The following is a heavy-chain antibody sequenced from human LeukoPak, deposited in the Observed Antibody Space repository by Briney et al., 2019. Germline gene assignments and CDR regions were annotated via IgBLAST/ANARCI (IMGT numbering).Heavy chain of an antibody. CDR3: ARVGYDFWSGYYWSYYYGMDV. CDR1: GFTFSSYA. D-gene: IGHD3-3*01. J-gene: IGHJ6*02. Sequence: GGSLRLSCAASGFTFSSYAMHWVRRAPGKGLEWVAVISYDGSNKYYADSVKGRFTISRDNSKNTLYLQMNSLRAEDTAVYYCARVGYDFWSGYYWSYYYGMDVWGQGTTVTVSS. V-gene: IGHV3-30-3*01. CDR2: ISYDGSNK.